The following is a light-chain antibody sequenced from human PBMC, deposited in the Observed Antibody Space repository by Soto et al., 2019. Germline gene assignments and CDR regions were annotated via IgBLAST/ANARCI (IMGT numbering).Light chain of an antibody. Sequence: EILMTQSPVTLSVSPGERVTLSCRASQSVGRDVAWYQQEPGQAPRLLIYGASARATGIPARSSGNGAGTEFALTITSLQSEDFGVYYCQQYNTWPRTFGQGTKVDIK. CDR1: QSVGRD. J-gene: IGKJ1*01. CDR2: GAS. V-gene: IGKV3-15*01. CDR3: QQYNTWPRT.